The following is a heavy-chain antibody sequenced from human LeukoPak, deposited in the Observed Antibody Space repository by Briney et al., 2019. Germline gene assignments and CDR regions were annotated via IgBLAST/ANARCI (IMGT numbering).Heavy chain of an antibody. J-gene: IGHJ3*02. Sequence: RSGGSLRLSCAASGFTFDDYGMNWVRQAPGKGLEWVSGINWNGVSTGYADSVKGRFTISRDNSKNTLYLQMNSLRAEDTAVYYCAKTQWLDAFDIWGQGTMVTVSS. CDR1: GFTFDDYG. CDR2: INWNGVST. D-gene: IGHD6-19*01. V-gene: IGHV3-20*04. CDR3: AKTQWLDAFDI.